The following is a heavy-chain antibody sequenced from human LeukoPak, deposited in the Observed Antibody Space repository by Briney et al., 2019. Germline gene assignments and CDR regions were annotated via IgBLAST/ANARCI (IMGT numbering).Heavy chain of an antibody. Sequence: GGSLRLSCAASGFTFDDYAMHWVRQSPGKGLEWVSGISWHGGNIGYADSVKGRFVISRDNAKDSLYLQMDSLRPEDTAFYYCAKDLSPNWKDGFHYWGQGTLVTVSS. D-gene: IGHD1-1*01. CDR2: ISWHGGNI. V-gene: IGHV3-9*01. CDR3: AKDLSPNWKDGFHY. CDR1: GFTFDDYA. J-gene: IGHJ4*02.